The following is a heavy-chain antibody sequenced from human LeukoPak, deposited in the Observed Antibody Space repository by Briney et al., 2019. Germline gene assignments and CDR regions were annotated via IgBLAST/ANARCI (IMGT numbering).Heavy chain of an antibody. J-gene: IGHJ5*02. CDR3: ARDRGVRGGAVNWFDP. CDR1: GFTFSSYS. Sequence: TGGSLRLSCAASGFTFSSYSMNWVRQAPGKGLEWVSSISSSSSYKYYADSLKGRFTISRDNAKNSLYLQMNSLGAEDTAVYYCARDRGVRGGAVNWFDPWGQGTLVTVSS. CDR2: ISSSSSYK. V-gene: IGHV3-21*01. D-gene: IGHD3-10*01.